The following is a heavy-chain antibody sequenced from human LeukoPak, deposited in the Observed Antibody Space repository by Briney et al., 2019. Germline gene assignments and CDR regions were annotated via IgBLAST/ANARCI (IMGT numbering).Heavy chain of an antibody. D-gene: IGHD3-10*02. V-gene: IGHV4-30-2*01. CDR2: IYHTGNT. Sequence: SQTLSLTCAVSGGSISSGSYSWNWIRQPPGKGLEWIGYIYHTGNTFYNPSLKSRVTISVDRSKNQFSLRLTSVTAADTAVYYCARGFFVRENPGSWFDPWGQGTLVTVSP. CDR1: GGSISSGSYS. CDR3: ARGFFVRENPGSWFDP. J-gene: IGHJ5*02.